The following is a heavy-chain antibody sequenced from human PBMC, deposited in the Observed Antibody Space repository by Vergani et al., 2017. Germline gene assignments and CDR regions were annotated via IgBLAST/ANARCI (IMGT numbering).Heavy chain of an antibody. D-gene: IGHD6-13*01. CDR1: GGTFSSYT. Sequence: QVQLVQSGAEVKKPGSSVKVSCKASGGTFSSYTISWVRQAPGQGLEWMGRIIPILGIGNYAQKFQGRVTITADKSTSTAYMELSSLRSEDTAVYYCATTGYSSSWYDSAFDIWGQGTMVTVSS. CDR3: ATTGYSSSWYDSAFDI. V-gene: IGHV1-69*02. J-gene: IGHJ3*02. CDR2: IIPILGIG.